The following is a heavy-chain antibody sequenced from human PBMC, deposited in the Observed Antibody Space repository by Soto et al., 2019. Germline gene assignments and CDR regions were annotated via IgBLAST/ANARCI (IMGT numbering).Heavy chain of an antibody. V-gene: IGHV3-9*01. D-gene: IGHD6-13*01. Sequence: EVQLVESGGGLVQPGRSLRLSCAASGFTFDDYAMHWVRQAPGKGLEWVSGISWNSGSIGYADAVKGRFTSSRDNATNSMYLQLNSLRAEYTALYYCAKDMNHLGSSDAFDIWGQGTMVTVSS. CDR2: ISWNSGSI. CDR3: AKDMNHLGSSDAFDI. CDR1: GFTFDDYA. J-gene: IGHJ3*02.